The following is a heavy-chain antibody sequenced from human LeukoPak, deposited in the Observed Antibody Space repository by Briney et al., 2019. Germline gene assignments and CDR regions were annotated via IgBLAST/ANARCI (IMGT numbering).Heavy chain of an antibody. V-gene: IGHV3-48*03. CDR3: ALRGSGSLGCFDY. D-gene: IGHD3-10*01. J-gene: IGHJ4*02. CDR1: GFTFSSYE. CDR2: ISSSGSTI. Sequence: PGGSLRLSCAASGFTFSSYEMNWVRQAPGKGLEWVSYISSSGSTIYYADSVKGRFTISRDNAKNSLYLQMNSLRAEDTAVYYCALRGSGSLGCFDYWGQGTLVTVSS.